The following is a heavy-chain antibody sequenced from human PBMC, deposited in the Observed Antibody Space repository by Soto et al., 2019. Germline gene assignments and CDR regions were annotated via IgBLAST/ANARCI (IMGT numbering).Heavy chain of an antibody. CDR1: GCTFSSYA. J-gene: IGHJ5*01. V-gene: IGHV1-69*13. D-gene: IGHD3-16*02. Sequence: SVKVSCKASGCTFSSYAISWVRQARGQGLEWMGGIIPIFGTANYAQKFQGRVTITADESTSTAYMELSSLRSDDTAVYYCARGASGRVDASRRYHVHFNWLDVWGQGTLVTVSS. CDR3: ARGASGRVDASRRYHVHFNWLDV. CDR2: IIPIFGTA.